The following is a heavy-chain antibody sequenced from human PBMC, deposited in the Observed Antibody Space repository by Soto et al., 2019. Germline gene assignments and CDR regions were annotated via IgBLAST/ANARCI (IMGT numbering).Heavy chain of an antibody. D-gene: IGHD2-2*01. CDR3: ANGIKLRLQRIRNGSSS. CDR1: GGTFSTYA. Sequence: QVQLVQSGAEVKKPESSVKVSCKAPGGTFSTYAISWVRQAPGQGLEWMGGIIPMFGTANYAQRFQDRVTITSDGSADTGEIEISCVEHEVASWYFFANGIKLRLQRIRNGSSSWGEGTLVTVTS. V-gene: IGHV1-69*05. J-gene: IGHJ4*02. CDR2: IIPMFGTA.